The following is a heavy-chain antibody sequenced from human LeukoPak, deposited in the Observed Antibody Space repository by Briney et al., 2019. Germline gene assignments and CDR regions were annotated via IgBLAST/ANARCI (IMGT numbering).Heavy chain of an antibody. CDR3: ARGGGFSSSTSCYDSY. V-gene: IGHV3-21*01. CDR1: GFTFSSYS. CDR2: ISSSSSYI. D-gene: IGHD2-2*01. Sequence: GESLKISCAAFGFTFSSYSMNWVRQAPGKGLEWVSSISSSSSYIYYADSVKGRFTISRDNAKNSLYLQMNSLRPEDTAVYYCARGGGFSSSTSCYDSYWAQGTLVTVSS. J-gene: IGHJ4*02.